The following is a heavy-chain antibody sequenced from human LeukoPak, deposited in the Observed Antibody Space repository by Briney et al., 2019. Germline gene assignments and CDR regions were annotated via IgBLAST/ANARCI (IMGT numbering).Heavy chain of an antibody. CDR2: ISGSGRTI. CDR3: ARGNYGSSGYYSFFDY. CDR1: EFTFSKYE. Sequence: GGSLRLSCVASEFTFSKYEMNWVRQAPGKGLEWGSFISGSGRTIYYADSVKGRFTISRDNAKNSPYLQMNSLRAEDTAVYYCARGNYGSSGYYSFFDYWSQGTLVTVSS. D-gene: IGHD3-22*01. J-gene: IGHJ4*02. V-gene: IGHV3-48*03.